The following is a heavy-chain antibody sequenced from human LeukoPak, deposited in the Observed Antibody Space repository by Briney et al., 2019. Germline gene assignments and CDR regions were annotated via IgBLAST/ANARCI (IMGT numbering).Heavy chain of an antibody. V-gene: IGHV4-59*01. CDR2: IHYSEST. J-gene: IGHJ6*02. Sequence: SETLSLTCTVSGGPIRSYYWSWMRQPPGKGLEWIGNIHYSESTNFNPSLKSRVAIAVDTSKNQFSLSMRSVTAEDTAVYYCARVSAAGMEFHYGMDVWGQGTTVFVSS. CDR1: GGPIRSYY. CDR3: ARVSAAGMEFHYGMDV. D-gene: IGHD6-13*01.